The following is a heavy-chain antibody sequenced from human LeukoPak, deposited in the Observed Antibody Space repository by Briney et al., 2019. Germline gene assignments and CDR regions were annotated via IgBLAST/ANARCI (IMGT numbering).Heavy chain of an antibody. J-gene: IGHJ2*01. CDR3: AREGAAITVLNRHWYFDL. V-gene: IGHV1-46*01. D-gene: IGHD4-17*01. CDR2: INPSGGST. Sequence: GASVKVSCKASGYTFTSYYMHWVRQAPGQGLEWMGIINPSGGSTGYAQKFQGRVTMTRDTSTSTVYMELSSLRSEDTAVYYCAREGAAITVLNRHWYFDLWGRGTLVTVSS. CDR1: GYTFTSYY.